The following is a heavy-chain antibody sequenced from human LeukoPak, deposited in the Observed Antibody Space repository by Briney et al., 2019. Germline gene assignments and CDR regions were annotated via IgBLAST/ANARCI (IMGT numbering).Heavy chain of an antibody. V-gene: IGHV6-1*01. CDR1: GDSVSSNNAA. CDR3: ARGDTSGPLPYNWFDP. D-gene: IGHD2-15*01. Sequence: SQTLSLTCAISGDSVSSNNAAWNWIRQSPSRGLEWLGRTYHRSTWYDDYVVSVRSRLTITPDISKNQVSLQLNSVTAADTAVYYCARGDTSGPLPYNWFDPWGQGTLVTVSS. J-gene: IGHJ5*02. CDR2: TYHRSTWYD.